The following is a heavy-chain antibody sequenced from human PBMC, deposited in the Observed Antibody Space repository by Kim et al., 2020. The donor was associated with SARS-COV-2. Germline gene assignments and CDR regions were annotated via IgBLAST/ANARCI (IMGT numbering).Heavy chain of an antibody. Sequence: ASVKVSCKASGYTFTSYGISWVRQAPGQGLEWMGWISAYNGNTNYAQKLQGRVTMTTDTSTSTAYMELRSLRSDDTAVYYCASGGHYYGSGSYSDYWGQGTLVTVSS. CDR1: GYTFTSYG. CDR2: ISAYNGNT. CDR3: ASGGHYYGSGSYSDY. J-gene: IGHJ4*02. V-gene: IGHV1-18*01. D-gene: IGHD3-10*01.